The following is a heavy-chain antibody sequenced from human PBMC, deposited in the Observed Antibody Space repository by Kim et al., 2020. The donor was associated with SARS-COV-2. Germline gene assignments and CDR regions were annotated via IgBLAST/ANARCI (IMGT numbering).Heavy chain of an antibody. CDR3: ASQITMVRGVITNYGMDV. Sequence: SVKVSCKASGGTFSSYAISWVRQAPGQGLEWMGRIIPILGIANYAQKFQGRVTITADKSTSTAYMELSSLRSEDTAVYYCASQITMVRGVITNYGMDVWGQGTTCTVSS. J-gene: IGHJ6*02. CDR1: GGTFSSYA. V-gene: IGHV1-69*04. D-gene: IGHD3-10*01. CDR2: IIPILGIA.